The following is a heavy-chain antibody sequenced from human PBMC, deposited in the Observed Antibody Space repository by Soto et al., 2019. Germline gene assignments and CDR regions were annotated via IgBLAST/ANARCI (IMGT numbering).Heavy chain of an antibody. CDR1: GFTFSNYN. J-gene: IGHJ4*02. CDR2: ISGGSNYI. V-gene: IGHV3-21*01. CDR3: ARRATSLDY. Sequence: GGSLRLSCAASGFTFSNYNMNWVRQAPGKGLEWVSSISGGSNYIKYADSVQGRFTVSRDNAKNSLYLQMNSLRAEDTAAYYCARRATSLDYWGRGTLVTVSS.